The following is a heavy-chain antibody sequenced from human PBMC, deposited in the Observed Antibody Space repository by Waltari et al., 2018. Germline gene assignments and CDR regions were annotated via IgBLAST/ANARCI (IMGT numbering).Heavy chain of an antibody. V-gene: IGHV3-15*01. CDR1: GFTFSNAW. D-gene: IGHD2-2*01. CDR2: IKRKTDGWTT. CDR3: TTGRPATQYDFDY. J-gene: IGHJ4*02. Sequence: EVQMVESGGGLVKPGGSLRLSCAASGFTFSNAWISWVRQAPGKGLEWGGRIKRKTDGWTTDYAAPVKGRFTISRDDSKNTLYLQMNSLKAEDTAVYYCTTGRPATQYDFDYWGQGTLVTVSS.